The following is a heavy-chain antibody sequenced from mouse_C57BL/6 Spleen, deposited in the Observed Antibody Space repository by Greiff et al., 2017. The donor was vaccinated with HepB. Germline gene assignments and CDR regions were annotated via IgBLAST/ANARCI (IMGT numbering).Heavy chain of an antibody. CDR3: ARTDYYGSRTGYFDV. Sequence: VKLQQPGAELVRPGSSVKLSCKASGYTFTSYWMHWVKQRPIQGLEWIGNIDPSDSETHYNQKFKDKATLTVDKSSSTAYMQLSSLTSEDSAVYYCARTDYYGSRTGYFDVWGTGTTVTVSS. D-gene: IGHD1-1*01. CDR2: IDPSDSET. CDR1: GYTFTSYW. V-gene: IGHV1-52*01. J-gene: IGHJ1*03.